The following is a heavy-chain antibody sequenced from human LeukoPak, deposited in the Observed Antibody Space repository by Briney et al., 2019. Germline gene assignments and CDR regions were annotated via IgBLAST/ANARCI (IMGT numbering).Heavy chain of an antibody. CDR1: GGSISSSSYY. J-gene: IGHJ6*02. D-gene: IGHD6-19*01. Sequence: SETLSLTCTVSGGSISSSSYYWGWIRQPPGKGLEWIGSIYYSGSTYYNPSLKSRVTISVDTSKNQFSLKLSSVTAADTAVYYCARLPVAGATFEDVWGQGTTVTVSS. CDR3: ARLPVAGATFEDV. CDR2: IYYSGST. V-gene: IGHV4-39*01.